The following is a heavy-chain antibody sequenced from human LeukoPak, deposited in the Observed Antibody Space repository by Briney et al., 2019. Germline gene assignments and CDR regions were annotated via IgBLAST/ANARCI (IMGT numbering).Heavy chain of an antibody. D-gene: IGHD6-6*01. J-gene: IGHJ5*02. CDR2: IYHSGST. V-gene: IGHV4-38-2*01. Sequence: ASETLSLTCAVSGYSISSGYYWGWIRPPPGKGLEGIGSIYHSGSTYYNPSLKSRVTISVDTSKNQFSLKLSSVTAADTAVYYCARQVYSSSSWFDPWGQGTLVTVSS. CDR3: ARQVYSSSSWFDP. CDR1: GYSISSGYY.